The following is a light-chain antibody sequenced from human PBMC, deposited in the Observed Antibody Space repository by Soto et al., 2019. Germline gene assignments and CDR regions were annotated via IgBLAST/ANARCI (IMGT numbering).Light chain of an antibody. CDR1: QSVSSD. CDR3: QQYNTWHPKMA. Sequence: VVTQSPATLSVFPGETATLSCRASQSVSSDLAWYQQRPGQATRLLIYGASTRATGIPARFRGSRSGTEFRPTISSLQSEDFATYYCQQYNTWHPKMAFGRGTKVEIK. J-gene: IGKJ1*01. CDR2: GAS. V-gene: IGKV3-15*01.